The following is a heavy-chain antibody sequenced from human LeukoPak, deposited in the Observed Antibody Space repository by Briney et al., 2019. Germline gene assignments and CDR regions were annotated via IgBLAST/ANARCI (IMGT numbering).Heavy chain of an antibody. CDR1: GLTVTNAW. J-gene: IGHJ1*01. D-gene: IGHD5-24*01. CDR2: IKSKTDGGTT. V-gene: IGHV3-15*07. Sequence: PGGSLRLSCSASGLTVTNAWMNWVRQAPGKGLEWVGRIKSKTDGGTTDYAAPVKSRFTISRDDSKSTLYLQMNSLKTEDTAMYYCIRYGYNVLAYFQHWGQGTLVTVSS. CDR3: IRYGYNVLAYFQH.